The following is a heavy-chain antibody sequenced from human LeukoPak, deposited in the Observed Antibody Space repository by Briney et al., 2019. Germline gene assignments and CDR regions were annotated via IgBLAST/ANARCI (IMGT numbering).Heavy chain of an antibody. D-gene: IGHD1-26*01. J-gene: IGHJ4*02. CDR1: GDSISSSDYY. V-gene: IGHV4-39*01. CDR3: ARGSRRLADFHY. CDR2: ISYSGST. Sequence: PSETLSLTCTVSGDSISSSDYYWGWIRQPPGKGLGWIGTISYSGSTYYNPSLQSRVTISVDTSKNQFSLELGSVTAADTAVYYCARGSRRLADFHYWGQGTLVTVSS.